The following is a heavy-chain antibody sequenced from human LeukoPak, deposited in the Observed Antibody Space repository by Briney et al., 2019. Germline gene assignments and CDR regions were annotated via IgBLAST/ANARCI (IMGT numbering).Heavy chain of an antibody. CDR1: GFTFCEYY. J-gene: IGHJ6*03. CDR3: AGVRTTVTTIYYYMDV. CDR2: ISSSGSNI. Sequence: GGSLRLSCAPSGFTFCEYYVSWIPHAPEGGRECVSYISSSGSNIYYADSVKGRFTIARDNAKNSLYLQMNSLRAEDTAVYYCAGVRTTVTTIYYYMDVWGKGTTVTVSS. D-gene: IGHD4-17*01. V-gene: IGHV3-11*01.